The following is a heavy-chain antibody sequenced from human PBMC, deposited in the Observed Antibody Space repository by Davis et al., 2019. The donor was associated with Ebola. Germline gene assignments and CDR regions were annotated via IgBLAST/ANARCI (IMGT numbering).Heavy chain of an antibody. Sequence: SETLSLTCSVSGASVTNGAYYWNWIRQAPGKGLEWIGYVYDRGNTNYNPALKSRVTISVDTSKNQFSLRLTSVTAGDTALYYCAKSLNIEYFDYWGQGNLVTVSS. CDR1: GASVTNGAYY. D-gene: IGHD2/OR15-2a*01. J-gene: IGHJ4*02. CDR3: AKSLNIEYFDY. V-gene: IGHV4-61*08. CDR2: VYDRGNT.